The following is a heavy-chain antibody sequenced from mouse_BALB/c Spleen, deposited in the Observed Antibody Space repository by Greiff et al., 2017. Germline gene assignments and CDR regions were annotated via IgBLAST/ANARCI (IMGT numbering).Heavy chain of an antibody. CDR2: ISYSGST. V-gene: IGHV3-2*02. Sequence: EVKLQESGPGLVKPSQSLSLTCTVTGYSITSDYAWNWIRQFPGNKLGWMGYISYSGSTSYNPSLKSRISITRDTSKNQFFLQLNSVTTEDTATYYCARRDYYRTSFAMDYWGQGTSVTVSS. D-gene: IGHD1-1*01. CDR3: ARRDYYRTSFAMDY. J-gene: IGHJ4*01. CDR1: GYSITSDYA.